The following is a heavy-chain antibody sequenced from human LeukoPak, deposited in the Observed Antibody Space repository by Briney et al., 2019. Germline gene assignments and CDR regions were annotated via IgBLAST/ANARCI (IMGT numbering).Heavy chain of an antibody. CDR1: GYTFTSYG. CDR2: ISAYNGNT. CDR3: ARDPPYTGYSSGWYEYYFDY. Sequence: GASVKASCKASGYTFTSYGISWVRQAPGQGLEWMGWISAYNGNTNYAQKLQGRVTMTTDTSTSTAYMELRSLRSDDTAVYYCARDPPYTGYSSGWYEYYFDYWGQGTLVTVSS. J-gene: IGHJ4*02. V-gene: IGHV1-18*01. D-gene: IGHD6-19*01.